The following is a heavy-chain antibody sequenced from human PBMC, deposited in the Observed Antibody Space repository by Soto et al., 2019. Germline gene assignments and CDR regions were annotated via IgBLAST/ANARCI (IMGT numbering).Heavy chain of an antibody. CDR1: GGTFSSYA. CDR3: ARDRYADIGGVPAARYGMDV. Sequence: SVKVSCKASGGTFSSYAISWVRQAPGQGLEWMGGIIPIFGTANYAQKFQGRVTITADESTSTAYMELSSLRSEDTAVYYCARDRYADIGGVPAARYGMDVWGQGTTVTVSS. D-gene: IGHD2-2*01. CDR2: IIPIFGTA. V-gene: IGHV1-69*13. J-gene: IGHJ6*02.